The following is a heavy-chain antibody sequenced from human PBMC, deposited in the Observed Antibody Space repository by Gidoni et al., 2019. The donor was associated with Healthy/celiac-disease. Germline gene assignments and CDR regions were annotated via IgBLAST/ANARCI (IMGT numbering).Heavy chain of an antibody. CDR2: ISSSSSYT. V-gene: IGHV3-11*06. CDR3: ARVKNWNYFDY. Sequence: QVQLVESGGGLVKPGGSLRLSCDASGFTFSDYYMSWIRQAPGKGLEWVSYISSSSSYTNDADSVKGRFTISRDNAKNSLYLQMNSLRADDTAVYYCARVKNWNYFDYWGQGTLVPVSS. CDR1: GFTFSDYY. J-gene: IGHJ4*02. D-gene: IGHD1-1*01.